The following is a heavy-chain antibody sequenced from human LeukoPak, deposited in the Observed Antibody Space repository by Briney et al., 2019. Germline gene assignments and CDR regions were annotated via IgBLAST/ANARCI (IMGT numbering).Heavy chain of an antibody. J-gene: IGHJ6*02. Sequence: SETLSLTCTVSGGSISSYYWSWIRQPPGKGLEWIGYIYYSGSTNYNPSLKSRVTISVDTSKNQFSLKLSSVTAADTAVYYCARVRPPYYDILTRGYGMDDWGQGTTVTVSS. CDR3: ARVRPPYYDILTRGYGMDD. CDR1: GGSISSYY. D-gene: IGHD3-9*01. V-gene: IGHV4-59*01. CDR2: IYYSGST.